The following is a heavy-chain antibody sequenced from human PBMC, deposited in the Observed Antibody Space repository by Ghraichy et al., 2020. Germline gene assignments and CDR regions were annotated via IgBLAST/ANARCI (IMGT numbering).Heavy chain of an antibody. J-gene: IGHJ6*02. Sequence: SRAASGFTLSNYAMNWVRQAPGKGLEWVSYITSTGTTMYYADSVKGRFTLSRDSAKNSLFLQMNSLRDEDTALYYCAPDLGYCSSGTCYPYYYSGKDVWGHGTTVTVSS. CDR3: APDLGYCSSGTCYPYYYSGKDV. CDR1: GFTLSNYA. D-gene: IGHD2-15*01. V-gene: IGHV3-48*02. CDR2: ITSTGTTM.